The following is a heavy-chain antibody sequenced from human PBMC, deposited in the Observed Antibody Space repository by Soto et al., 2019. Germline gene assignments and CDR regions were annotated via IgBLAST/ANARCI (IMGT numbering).Heavy chain of an antibody. CDR2: ISSNGGST. D-gene: IGHD5-12*01. J-gene: IGHJ4*02. CDR1: GFTFSRYA. Sequence: EVPLVESGGGLVQPGGSLRLSCAASGFTFSRYAMHWVRQAPGKGLEYVSPISSNGGSTYYANSVKGRFTTSRDNSKNTLYLQMGSLRPEDTAVYYCARGGRGYEFDYWGQGTLVTVSS. V-gene: IGHV3-64*01. CDR3: ARGGRGYEFDY.